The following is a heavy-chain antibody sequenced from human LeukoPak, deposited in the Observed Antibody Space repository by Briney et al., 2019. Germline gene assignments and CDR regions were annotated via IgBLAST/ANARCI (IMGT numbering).Heavy chain of an antibody. CDR1: GFTFDDYG. Sequence: GGSLRLSCAASGFTFDDYGMSWVRQAPGKGLEWVSGINWNGGSTGYADSVKGRFTISRDNAKNSLYLQMNSLRAEDTALYYCAKDRGYYDSSGYPPRTFDYWGQGTLVTVSS. D-gene: IGHD3-22*01. J-gene: IGHJ4*02. CDR2: INWNGGST. CDR3: AKDRGYYDSSGYPPRTFDY. V-gene: IGHV3-20*04.